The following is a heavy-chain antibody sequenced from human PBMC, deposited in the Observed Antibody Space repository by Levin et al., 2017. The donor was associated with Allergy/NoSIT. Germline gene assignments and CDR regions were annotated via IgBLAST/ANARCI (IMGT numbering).Heavy chain of an antibody. CDR3: ARVAGYSYGYYFDY. Sequence: SETLSLTCAVPGGSISSGGYSWSWIRQPPGKGLEWIGNIYLSGSTYYNPSLKSRVTISVDRSKNQFSLNLSSVTAADTAVYYWARVAGYSYGYYFDYWGQGTLVTVSS. CDR2: IYLSGST. V-gene: IGHV4-30-2*01. D-gene: IGHD5-18*01. J-gene: IGHJ4*02. CDR1: GGSISSGGYS.